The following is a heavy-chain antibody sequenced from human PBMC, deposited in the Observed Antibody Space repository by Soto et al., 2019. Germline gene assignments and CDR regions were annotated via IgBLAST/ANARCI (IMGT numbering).Heavy chain of an antibody. D-gene: IGHD5-12*01. V-gene: IGHV4-34*01. Sequence: QVQLQQWGAGLLKPSETLSLNCAVTGGSLSGYYWSWIRQPPGKGLEWIGEVKDGGHTNYSPSLRGXGPRAXXPATNLFALGLDSVTAADTGVYYCARAQEGVVATPWGQGSLVTVSS. J-gene: IGHJ5*02. CDR2: VKDGGHT. CDR3: ARAQEGVVATP. CDR1: GGSLSGYY.